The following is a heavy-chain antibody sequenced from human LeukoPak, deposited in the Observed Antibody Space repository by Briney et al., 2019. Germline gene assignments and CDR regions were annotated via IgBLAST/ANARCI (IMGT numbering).Heavy chain of an antibody. CDR3: ARAAYSGSYSYFDY. D-gene: IGHD1-26*01. J-gene: IGHJ4*02. Sequence: PSETLSLTCTVSGGSISSYYWSWIRQPPGKGLEWIGYLYYSGSTNYNPSLKSRVTILVDTSKNQFSLKLSSVTAADTAVYYCARAAYSGSYSYFDYWGQGTLVTVSS. CDR2: LYYSGST. CDR1: GGSISSYY. V-gene: IGHV4-59*01.